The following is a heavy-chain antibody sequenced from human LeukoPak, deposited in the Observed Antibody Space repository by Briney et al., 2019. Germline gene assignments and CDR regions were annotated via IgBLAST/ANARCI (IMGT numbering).Heavy chain of an antibody. J-gene: IGHJ3*02. V-gene: IGHV3-21*04. D-gene: IGHD6-19*01. CDR2: ISSSSSYI. Sequence: GGSLRLSCAASGFTFSSYSMNWVRQAPGKGLEWVSSISSSSSYIYYADSVKGRFTVSRDNSKNTLYLQMNSLSAEDTAVYYCAKDHQTGYSSGYDAFGIWGQGTMVTVSS. CDR1: GFTFSSYS. CDR3: AKDHQTGYSSGYDAFGI.